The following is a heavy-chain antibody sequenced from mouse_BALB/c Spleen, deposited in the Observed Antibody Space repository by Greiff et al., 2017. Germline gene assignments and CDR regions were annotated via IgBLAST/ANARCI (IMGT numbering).Heavy chain of an antibody. CDR3: TRESNYGGYFDV. D-gene: IGHD2-5*01. J-gene: IGHJ1*01. CDR1: GFTFSSYT. Sequence: EVQRVESGGGLVKPGGSLKLSCAASGFTFSSYTMSWVRQTPEKRLEWVATISSGGSYTYYPDSVKGRFTISRDNAKNTLYLQMSSLKSEDTAMYYCTRESNYGGYFDVWGAGTTVTVSS. V-gene: IGHV5-6-4*01. CDR2: ISSGGSYT.